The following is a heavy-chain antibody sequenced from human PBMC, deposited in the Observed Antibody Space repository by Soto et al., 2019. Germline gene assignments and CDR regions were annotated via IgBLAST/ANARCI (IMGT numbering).Heavy chain of an antibody. CDR2: IYPGDSDT. J-gene: IGHJ4*02. CDR1: GYSFTSYW. Sequence: GESLKISCKGSGYSFTSYWIGWVRQMPGKGLEWMGIIYPGDSDTRYSPSFQGQVTISADKSISTAYLQWSSLKASDTAMYSCARSPYYGAGSYSPFDYWGQGTLVTVSS. CDR3: ARSPYYGAGSYSPFDY. V-gene: IGHV5-51*01. D-gene: IGHD3-10*01.